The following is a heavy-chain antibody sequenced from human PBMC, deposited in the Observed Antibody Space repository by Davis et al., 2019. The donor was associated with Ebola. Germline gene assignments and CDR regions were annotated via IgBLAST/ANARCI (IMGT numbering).Heavy chain of an antibody. CDR2: TSSGGSTT. CDR1: GFIFNNYA. D-gene: IGHD2-15*01. J-gene: IGHJ6*02. CDR3: ARVNTDIVVVVAAMDV. V-gene: IGHV3-23*01. Sequence: GESLKISCAASGFIFNNYAMTWVRQAPGRGLEWVSTTSSGGSTTYYADSVKGRFTISRDNSKNTLYLQMNSLRAEDTAVYYCARVNTDIVVVVAAMDVWGQGTTVTVSS.